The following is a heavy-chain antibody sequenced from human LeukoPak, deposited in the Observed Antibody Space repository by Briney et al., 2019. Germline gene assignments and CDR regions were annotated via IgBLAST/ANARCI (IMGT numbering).Heavy chain of an antibody. J-gene: IGHJ5*02. V-gene: IGHV4-34*01. CDR2: INHSGST. CDR3: ARGRLWIQLWLDGYWFDP. Sequence: PSETLSLTCAVYGGSFSGYYWSWIRQPPGKGLEWIGEINHSGSTNYNPSLKSRVTISVDTSKNQFSLKLSSVTAADTAVYYCARGRLWIQLWLDGYWFDPWGQGTLVTVSS. D-gene: IGHD5-18*01. CDR1: GGSFSGYY.